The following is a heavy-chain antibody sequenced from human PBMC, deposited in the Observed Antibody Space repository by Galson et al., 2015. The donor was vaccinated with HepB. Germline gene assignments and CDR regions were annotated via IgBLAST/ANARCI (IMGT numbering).Heavy chain of an antibody. J-gene: IGHJ4*02. CDR3: AKRSGVIDAKRHFDY. D-gene: IGHD2-15*01. Sequence: SLRLSCAASGFTFSSFDMHWVRRAPGKGLEWVAFIRYDGSSQYYADSVKGRFTISRDNSRNTLYLQMSTLRVEDTAVYYCAKRSGVIDAKRHFDYWGQGTLVAVSS. V-gene: IGHV3-30*02. CDR2: IRYDGSSQ. CDR1: GFTFSSFD.